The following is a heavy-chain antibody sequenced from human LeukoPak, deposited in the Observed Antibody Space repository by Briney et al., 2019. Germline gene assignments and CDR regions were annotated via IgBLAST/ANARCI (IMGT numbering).Heavy chain of an antibody. D-gene: IGHD3-10*01. CDR1: GGSFSGYY. CDR3: ARGFGYYGSASRLAYFDY. Sequence: KTSETLSLTCAVYGGSFSGYYWSWIRQPPGKGLEWIGEINHSGSTNYNPSLKSRVTISVDTSKNQFSLKLSSVTAADTAVYYCARGFGYYGSASRLAYFDYWGQGTLVTVSS. CDR2: INHSGST. V-gene: IGHV4-34*01. J-gene: IGHJ4*02.